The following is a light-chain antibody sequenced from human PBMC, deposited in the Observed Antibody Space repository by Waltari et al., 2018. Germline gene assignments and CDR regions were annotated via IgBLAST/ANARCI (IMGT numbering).Light chain of an antibody. V-gene: IGKV3-15*01. Sequence: EIVMTQSPATLSVSPGERATLSCRASQSISSDLAWYQQKPGQAPRLLIYGASTRATGVPARFSGSGSGTEFTLTISSLQSEDFAVYYCQHHKTWSFGQGTMVEIK. J-gene: IGKJ1*01. CDR2: GAS. CDR1: QSISSD. CDR3: QHHKTWS.